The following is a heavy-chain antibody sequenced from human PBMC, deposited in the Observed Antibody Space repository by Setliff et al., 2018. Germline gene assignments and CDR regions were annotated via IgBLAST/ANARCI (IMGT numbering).Heavy chain of an antibody. J-gene: IGHJ6*03. CDR2: TIPIFGTT. Sequence: GASVKVSCKASGGTLSSYGISWVRQAPGQGLEWMGGTIPIFGTTDYAQKFQGRVTIITDESTSTAFMQLSSLRSEDTAVYYCVREGVDSRSSTDYRYYMDVWGKGTTVTVSS. D-gene: IGHD3-22*01. CDR1: GGTLSSYG. V-gene: IGHV1-69*05. CDR3: VREGVDSRSSTDYRYYMDV.